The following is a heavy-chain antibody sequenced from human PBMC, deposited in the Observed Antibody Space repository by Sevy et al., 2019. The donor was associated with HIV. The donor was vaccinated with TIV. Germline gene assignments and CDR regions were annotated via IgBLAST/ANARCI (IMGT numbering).Heavy chain of an antibody. D-gene: IGHD2-15*01. J-gene: IGHJ6*02. Sequence: GGSLRLSCAASGFTFSSYGMHWVRQAPGKGLEWVAVISYDGSNKYYAVSVKGRFTISRDNSKNTRYLQMNSLRAEDTAVYYCAKALGYCSGGSCHRGRVRNYYYGMDVWGQGTTVTVSS. V-gene: IGHV3-30*18. CDR1: GFTFSSYG. CDR3: AKALGYCSGGSCHRGRVRNYYYGMDV. CDR2: ISYDGSNK.